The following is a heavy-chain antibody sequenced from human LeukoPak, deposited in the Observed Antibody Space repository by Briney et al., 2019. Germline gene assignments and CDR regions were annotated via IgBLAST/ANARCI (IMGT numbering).Heavy chain of an antibody. CDR2: IYYSGST. CDR1: GGSVSSGSYY. V-gene: IGHV4-61*01. CDR3: ARVKYYYGSGSWYYFDY. J-gene: IGHJ4*02. Sequence: SETLSLTCTVSGGSVSSGSYYWSWIRQPPGKGLEWIGYIYYSGSTNYNPFLKSRVTKSVATSKTQFSLKLSSVTAADTAVYYCARVKYYYGSGSWYYFDYWGQGTLVTVSS. D-gene: IGHD3-10*01.